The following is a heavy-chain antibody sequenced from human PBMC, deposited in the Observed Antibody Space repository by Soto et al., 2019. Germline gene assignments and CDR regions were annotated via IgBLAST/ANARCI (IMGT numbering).Heavy chain of an antibody. CDR2: INAGNGNT. Sequence: QVQLVQSGAEVKKPGASVKVSCKASGYTFTSYAMHWVRQAPGQRLEWMGWINAGNGNTKYSQKFQGXVXXXRXXSASTAYMELSSLRSEDTAVYYCARSIVVVTSFDYWGQGTLVTVSS. CDR3: ARSIVVVTSFDY. V-gene: IGHV1-3*01. J-gene: IGHJ4*02. D-gene: IGHD3-22*01. CDR1: GYTFTSYA.